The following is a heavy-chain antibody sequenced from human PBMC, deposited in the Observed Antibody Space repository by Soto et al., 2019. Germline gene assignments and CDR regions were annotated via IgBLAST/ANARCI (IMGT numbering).Heavy chain of an antibody. CDR1: GGTFSSYA. CDR3: ATERLYGSGSYYTNYYYYYGMDV. Sequence: ASVKVSCKASGGTFSSYAISWVRQAPGQGLEWMGGIIPIFGTANYAQKFQGRVTITADESTSTAYMELSSLRSEDTAVYYCATERLYGSGSYYTNYYYYYGMDVWGQGTTVTVSS. CDR2: IIPIFGTA. V-gene: IGHV1-69*13. D-gene: IGHD3-10*01. J-gene: IGHJ6*02.